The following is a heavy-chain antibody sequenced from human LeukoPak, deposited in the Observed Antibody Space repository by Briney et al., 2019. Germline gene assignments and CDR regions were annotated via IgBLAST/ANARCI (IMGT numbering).Heavy chain of an antibody. J-gene: IGHJ6*03. CDR2: ISSFSGTI. Sequence: GGSLRLSCAASGFTFSSYSMNWVRQAPGKGLEWVSYISSFSGTIYYADSVKGRFTISRDNAKNSLYLQMNSLRAEDTAVYYCARGPIVVVPAASYMDVWGKGTTVTISS. D-gene: IGHD2-2*01. V-gene: IGHV3-48*01. CDR3: ARGPIVVVPAASYMDV. CDR1: GFTFSSYS.